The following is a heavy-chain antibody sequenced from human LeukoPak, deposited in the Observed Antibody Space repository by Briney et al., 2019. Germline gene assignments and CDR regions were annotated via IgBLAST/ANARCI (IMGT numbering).Heavy chain of an antibody. J-gene: IGHJ4*02. V-gene: IGHV4-59*01. Sequence: SETLSLTCTVSGGSISSYYWSWIRQPPGKGLEWIGYIYYSGSTNYNPSLKSRVTISVDTSKNQFSLKLSSVTAADTAVYYCARAFADYVWGSYRYTIFDYWGQGTLSPSPQ. D-gene: IGHD3-16*02. CDR3: ARAFADYVWGSYRYTIFDY. CDR1: GGSISSYY. CDR2: IYYSGST.